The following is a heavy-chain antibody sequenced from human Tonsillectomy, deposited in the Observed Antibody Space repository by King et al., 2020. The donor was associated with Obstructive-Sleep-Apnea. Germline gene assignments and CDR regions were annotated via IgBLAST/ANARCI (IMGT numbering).Heavy chain of an antibody. CDR2: IYHSGST. D-gene: IGHD3-10*01. Sequence: QLQESGSGLVKPSQTLSLTCAVSCGSISSGGFSWSWIRQPPGKGLEWIAYIYHSGSTYYNPTLKSRATVSVDRSKNQFSLKLSSVTAADTAVYYCARGQDGSGSYDNFDYWGQGTLVTVSS. CDR3: ARGQDGSGSYDNFDY. CDR1: CGSISSGGFS. V-gene: IGHV4-30-2*01. J-gene: IGHJ4*02.